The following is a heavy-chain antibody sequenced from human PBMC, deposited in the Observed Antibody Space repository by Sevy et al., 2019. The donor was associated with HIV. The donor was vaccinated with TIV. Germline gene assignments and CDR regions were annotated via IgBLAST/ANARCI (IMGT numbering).Heavy chain of an antibody. CDR2: IYHTGST. CDR1: GGSISSGLYS. CDR3: ARDSGDYPYYFDH. J-gene: IGHJ4*02. D-gene: IGHD4-17*01. V-gene: IGHV4-30-2*01. Sequence: SETLSLTCAVSGGSISSGLYSWNWIRQPPGKGLEWIGYIYHTGSTYYNPSLKSRVTISVDTSKNQFSLRLNSVTAADTAGYYCARDSGDYPYYFDHWGQGTLVTVSS.